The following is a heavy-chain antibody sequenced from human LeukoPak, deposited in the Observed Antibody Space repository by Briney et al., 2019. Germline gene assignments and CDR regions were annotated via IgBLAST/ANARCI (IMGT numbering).Heavy chain of an antibody. V-gene: IGHV3-23*01. Sequence: GGSLRLSCAASGFTFSSYAMSWVRQAPGKGLEWVSAISGSGGSTYYADSVKGRFTISRDNSKNTLYLQMNSLRAEDTAVYYCAKDYRFRAETQDGMDVWGQGTTATVSS. D-gene: IGHD1-26*01. CDR1: GFTFSSYA. CDR2: ISGSGGST. J-gene: IGHJ6*02. CDR3: AKDYRFRAETQDGMDV.